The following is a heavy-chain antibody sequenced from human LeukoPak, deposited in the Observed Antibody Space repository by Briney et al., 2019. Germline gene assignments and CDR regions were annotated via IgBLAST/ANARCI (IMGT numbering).Heavy chain of an antibody. CDR3: ARALTWGGYSYGPFPFDY. J-gene: IGHJ4*02. Sequence: SETLSLTCTVSGGSISSYYWSWIRQPPGKGLEWIGYIYYSGSTNYNPSLKSRVTISVDTSKNQFSLKLSSVTAADTAVYYCARALTWGGYSYGPFPFDYWGQGTLVTVSS. V-gene: IGHV4-59*01. CDR2: IYYSGST. CDR1: GGSISSYY. D-gene: IGHD5-18*01.